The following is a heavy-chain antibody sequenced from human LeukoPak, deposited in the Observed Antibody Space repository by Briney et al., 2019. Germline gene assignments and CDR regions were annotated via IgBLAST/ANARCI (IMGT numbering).Heavy chain of an antibody. Sequence: GGSLRLSCVASGFTFSRHWMHWVRQAPGKGVEWVSRINQDASVRDYAGSARGRFTISRDNAKNMLYLQMDSLRAEDTAVYYCARAFSDVGDAFDMWGQGTMVTASS. V-gene: IGHV3-74*01. CDR2: INQDASVR. CDR3: ARAFSDVGDAFDM. CDR1: GFTFSRHW. J-gene: IGHJ3*02.